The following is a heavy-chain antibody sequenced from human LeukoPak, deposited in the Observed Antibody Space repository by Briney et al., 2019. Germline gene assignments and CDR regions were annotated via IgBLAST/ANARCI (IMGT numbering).Heavy chain of an antibody. J-gene: IGHJ6*03. D-gene: IGHD3-10*01. V-gene: IGHV4-34*01. CDR2: INHSGST. Sequence: SATLSLTCAAYGGSFSGYYWSWIRQPPGNRLEWIGEINHSGSTNYNPSLKSRVTISVDTSKNQFSLKLSSVTAADTAVYYCARAVLWFGELLSGYYYMYGWGKGTTVTVS. CDR3: ARAVLWFGELLSGYYYMYG. CDR1: GGSFSGYY.